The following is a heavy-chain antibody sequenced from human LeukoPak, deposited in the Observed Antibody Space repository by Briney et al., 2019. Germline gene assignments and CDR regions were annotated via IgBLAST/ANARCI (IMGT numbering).Heavy chain of an antibody. J-gene: IGHJ5*02. CDR1: GFTFSSYT. CDR3: GRDFLGESGAGGP. CDR2: ISPSGHST. V-gene: IGHV3-21*01. Sequence: GGSLRLSCAASGFTFSSYTMNWVRQAAGKGLEWASSISPSGHSTWHADSVKGRFTISRDNAKNSVYLQMTNLRVDDTAVYYCGRDFLGESGAGGPWGQGILVAVSS. D-gene: IGHD3-10*01.